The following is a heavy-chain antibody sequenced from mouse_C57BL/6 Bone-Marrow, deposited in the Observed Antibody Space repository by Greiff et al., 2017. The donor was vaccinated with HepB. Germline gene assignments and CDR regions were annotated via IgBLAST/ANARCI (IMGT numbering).Heavy chain of an antibody. CDR1: GFNIKNTY. D-gene: IGHD3-2*02. CDR3: AIPLTAQATPLDY. J-gene: IGHJ2*01. Sequence: VQLKQSVAELVRPGASVKLSCTASGFNIKNTYMHWVKQRPEQGLEWIGRIDPANGNTKYAPKFQGKATITADPSSNPAYLQLSSLTSEDTAIYYCAIPLTAQATPLDYWGQGTTLTVSS. V-gene: IGHV14-3*01. CDR2: IDPANGNT.